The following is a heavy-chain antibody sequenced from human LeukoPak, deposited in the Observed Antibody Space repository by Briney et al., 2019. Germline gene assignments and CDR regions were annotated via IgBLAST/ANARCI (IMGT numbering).Heavy chain of an antibody. CDR1: GYSFTSCW. D-gene: IGHD3-16*01. CDR2: IYPCDSDT. Sequence: GDALKISCKGSGYSFTSCWIGWVRQMPGKGLEWMGFIYPCDSDTRYSPSFQGQVTNSADKSISTAYLQWSSLKATDTAMYYCARLFSPSTGGGVIIYWGQGTLVTVSS. V-gene: IGHV5-51*01. CDR3: ARLFSPSTGGGVIIY. J-gene: IGHJ4*02.